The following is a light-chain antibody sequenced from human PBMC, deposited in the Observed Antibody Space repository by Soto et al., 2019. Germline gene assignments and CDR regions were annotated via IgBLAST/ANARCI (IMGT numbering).Light chain of an antibody. Sequence: QSALTQPASVSGSPGQSITISCTGTSSDVGGYNYVSWYQHHPGKAPTLIIYDVSNRPSGVSIRFSGSKSDNTASLTISGLQPEDEADYHCSSYTTSNTRQIVFGTGTKLTVL. CDR3: SSYTTSNTRQIV. CDR2: DVS. J-gene: IGLJ1*01. CDR1: SSDVGGYNY. V-gene: IGLV2-14*03.